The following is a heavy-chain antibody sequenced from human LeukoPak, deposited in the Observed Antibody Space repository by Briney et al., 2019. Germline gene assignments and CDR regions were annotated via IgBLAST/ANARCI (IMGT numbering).Heavy chain of an antibody. CDR2: IKQDGSEK. V-gene: IGHV3-7*01. J-gene: IGHJ4*02. Sequence: GGSLRLSCAASGFTFSSCWMSWVRQAPGKGLEWVANIKQDGSEKYYVDSVKGRFTISRDNAKNSLYLQMNSLRAEDTAVYYCARSYYVWGSYPPDDYWGQGTLVTVSS. D-gene: IGHD3-16*02. CDR1: GFTFSSCW. CDR3: ARSYYVWGSYPPDDY.